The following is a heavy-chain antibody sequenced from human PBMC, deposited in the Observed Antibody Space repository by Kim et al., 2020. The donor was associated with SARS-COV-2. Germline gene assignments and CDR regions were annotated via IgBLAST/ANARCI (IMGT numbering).Heavy chain of an antibody. D-gene: IGHD6-19*01. V-gene: IGHV5-51*01. CDR1: GYSFTSYW. CDR3: ARAGEYSSGWYTYYYYGMAV. CDR2: IYPGDSDT. Sequence: GESLKISCKGSGYSFTSYWIGWVRQMPGKGLEWMGIIYPGDSDTRYSPSFQGQVTISADKSISTAYLQWSSLKASDTAMYYCARAGEYSSGWYTYYYYGMAVWGPGTTVTVSS. J-gene: IGHJ6*02.